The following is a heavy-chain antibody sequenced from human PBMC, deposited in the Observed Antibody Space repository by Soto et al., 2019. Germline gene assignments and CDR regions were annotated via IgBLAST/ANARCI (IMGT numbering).Heavy chain of an antibody. CDR1: GFTFSSYC. CDR3: AKSSDSGSISPVDY. V-gene: IGHV3-30*18. CDR2: ISYDGSNK. J-gene: IGHJ4*02. D-gene: IGHD1-26*01. Sequence: QVQLVESGGGLVQPGRSLRLSCAASGFTFSSYCMHWVRQAPGKGLEGVAVISYDGSNKFYADSVKGRFTICRYNYKNILYLQMNSVRPADRAVYYCAKSSDSGSISPVDYWGQGTLVTVSS.